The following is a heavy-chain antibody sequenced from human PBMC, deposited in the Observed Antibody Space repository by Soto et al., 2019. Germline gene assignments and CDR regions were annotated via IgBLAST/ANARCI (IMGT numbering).Heavy chain of an antibody. CDR3: ARDRPVDSSSWYQAGFDP. CDR1: GVTFSSYA. J-gene: IGHJ5*02. CDR2: IIPIFGTA. V-gene: IGHV1-69*13. D-gene: IGHD6-13*01. Sequence: ASVKVSCKASGVTFSSYAISWVRQAPGQGLEWMGGIIPIFGTANYAQKFQGRVTVTADESTSTAYMELSSLRSEDTAVYYCARDRPVDSSSWYQAGFDPWGQGTLVSVS.